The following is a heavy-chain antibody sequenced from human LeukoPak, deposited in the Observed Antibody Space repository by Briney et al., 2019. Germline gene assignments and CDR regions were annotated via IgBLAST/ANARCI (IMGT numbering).Heavy chain of an antibody. CDR1: GFTFSSYS. CDR3: ARESLGNRRANPFDY. CDR2: ISSSSSYI. J-gene: IGHJ4*02. V-gene: IGHV3-21*01. D-gene: IGHD7-27*01. Sequence: GGCLRLSCAASGFTFSSYSMNWVRQAPGKGMEWVSSISSSSSYIYYADSVKGRFTIPRDNAKNSLYLQMNSLRAEDTAVYYCARESLGNRRANPFDYWGQGTLVTVSS.